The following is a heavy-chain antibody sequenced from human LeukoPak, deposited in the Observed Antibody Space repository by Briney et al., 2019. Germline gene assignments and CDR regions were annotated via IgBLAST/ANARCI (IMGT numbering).Heavy chain of an antibody. V-gene: IGHV3-21*01. CDR2: ISSSSSYI. D-gene: IGHD3-16*02. CDR3: ARESSETGGSYRSKPFDY. J-gene: IGHJ4*02. CDR1: GFTFSSYS. Sequence: KPGGSLRLSCAASGFTFSSYSMNWVRQAPGKGLEWVSSISSSSSYIYYADSVKGRFTISRDNAKNSLYLQMNSLRAEDTAVYYCARESSETGGSYRSKPFDYWGQGTLVTVSS.